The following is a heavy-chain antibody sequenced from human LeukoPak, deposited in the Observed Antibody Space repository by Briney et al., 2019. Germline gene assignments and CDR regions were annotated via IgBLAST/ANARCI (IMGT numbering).Heavy chain of an antibody. CDR2: MNPNSGGT. Sequence: GSVTVSCKASGYTFTGYYMHWVREAPGQGLEGMGWMNPNSGGTNYAQTFPGRVTMTRDTSISTAYMALSRLRSDDTAVYYCARGPDSGYDYGGWSLCSWGQGPLVPVS. D-gene: IGHD5-12*01. CDR1: GYTFTGYY. J-gene: IGHJ5*02. V-gene: IGHV1-2*02. CDR3: ARGPDSGYDYGGWSLCS.